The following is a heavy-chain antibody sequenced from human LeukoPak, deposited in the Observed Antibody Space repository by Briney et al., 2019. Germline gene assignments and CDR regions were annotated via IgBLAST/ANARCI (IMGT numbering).Heavy chain of an antibody. D-gene: IGHD2-15*01. J-gene: IGHJ6*02. CDR2: INAGNGNT. CDR1: GYILSRYA. Sequence: ASVKVSCKASGYILSRYAMNWVRQAPGQRLEWMGWINAGNGNTKYSQKFQGRVTITRDTSASTAYMELSSLRSEDTAVYYCARLDCSGGSCYQYYYGMDVWGQGTTVTVSS. CDR3: ARLDCSGGSCYQYYYGMDV. V-gene: IGHV1-3*01.